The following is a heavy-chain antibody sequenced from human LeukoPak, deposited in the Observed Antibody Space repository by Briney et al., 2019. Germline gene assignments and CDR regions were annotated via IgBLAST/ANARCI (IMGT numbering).Heavy chain of an antibody. J-gene: IGHJ4*02. CDR1: GYTFTNYY. CDR2: INPDGGNT. D-gene: IGHD3-16*01. CDR3: ARERRAWGEDF. V-gene: IGHV1-46*01. Sequence: GASLKVSCKASGYTFTNYYIHWVRQDPGQGLVWLGLINPDGGNTGSAQRFQGRVNVTTDTSTSTVYMELNSVGSEDTAVYYCARERRAWGEDFWGQGTLVTVSS.